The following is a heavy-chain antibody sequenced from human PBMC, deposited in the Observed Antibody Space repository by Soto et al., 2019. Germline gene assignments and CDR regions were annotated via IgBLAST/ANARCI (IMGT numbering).Heavy chain of an antibody. CDR3: ARAVTNIVLMVYAPVHFDY. Sequence: GASVKVSCKASGYTFTSYGISWVRQAPGQGLEWMGWISAYNGNTNYAQKLQGRVTMITDTSTSTAYMELRSLRSDDTAVYYCARAVTNIVLMVYAPVHFDYWGQGTLVTVSS. CDR2: ISAYNGNT. CDR1: GYTFTSYG. V-gene: IGHV1-18*01. J-gene: IGHJ4*02. D-gene: IGHD2-8*01.